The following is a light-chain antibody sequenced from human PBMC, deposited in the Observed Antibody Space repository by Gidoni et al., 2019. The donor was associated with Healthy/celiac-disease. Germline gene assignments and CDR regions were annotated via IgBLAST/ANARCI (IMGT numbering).Light chain of an antibody. CDR1: QSISSY. J-gene: IGKJ4*01. Sequence: DIQMTQSPSSLSASVGDRVTITCRASQSISSYLNWYQQKPGKAPKLLIYAASSLQSGVPSSFSGRGSGTDFTLTISSLQPEDFATYYCQQSYSTPFTFGGGTRVEIK. CDR2: AAS. CDR3: QQSYSTPFT. V-gene: IGKV1-39*01.